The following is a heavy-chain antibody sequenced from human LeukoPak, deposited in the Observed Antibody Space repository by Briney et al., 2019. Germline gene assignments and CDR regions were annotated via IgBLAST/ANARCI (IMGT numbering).Heavy chain of an antibody. CDR2: IYHSGST. Sequence: SETLSLTCTVSGYSISSGYYWGWIRQPPGKGLEWIGSIYHSGSTYYNPSLKSRVTISLDTSKNQFSLKLSSVNAADTAVFYCARAPTLIAAVGIRDWFDPWGQGTLVTVSS. V-gene: IGHV4-38-2*02. CDR1: GYSISSGYY. CDR3: ARAPTLIAAVGIRDWFDP. J-gene: IGHJ5*02. D-gene: IGHD6-13*01.